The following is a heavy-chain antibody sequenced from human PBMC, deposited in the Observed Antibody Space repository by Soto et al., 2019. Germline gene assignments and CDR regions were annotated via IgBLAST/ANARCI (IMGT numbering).Heavy chain of an antibody. Sequence: QVQLVQSGAEVKKPGSSVKVSCKASGGTFSSYAISWVRQAPGQGLEWMGGIIPIFGTANYAQKFQGRVTITADESTSTAYMELSGLRSEDTAVYYCARDRAKHSSSWYWFDPWGQGTLVTVSP. CDR2: IIPIFGTA. CDR1: GGTFSSYA. V-gene: IGHV1-69*01. CDR3: ARDRAKHSSSWYWFDP. D-gene: IGHD6-13*01. J-gene: IGHJ5*02.